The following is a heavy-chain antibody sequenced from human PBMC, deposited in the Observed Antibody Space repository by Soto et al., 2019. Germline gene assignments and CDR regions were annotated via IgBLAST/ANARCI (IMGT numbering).Heavy chain of an antibody. CDR3: ARERSLGSGSLSRPYNWFDP. V-gene: IGHV1-69*13. D-gene: IGHD3-10*01. Sequence: SVKVSCKASGGTFSSYAISWVRQAPGQGLEWMGGIIPIFGTANYAQKFQGRVTITADESTSTAYMELSSLRSEDTAVYYCARERSLGSGSLSRPYNWFDPWGQGTLVTVSS. CDR2: IIPIFGTA. J-gene: IGHJ5*02. CDR1: GGTFSSYA.